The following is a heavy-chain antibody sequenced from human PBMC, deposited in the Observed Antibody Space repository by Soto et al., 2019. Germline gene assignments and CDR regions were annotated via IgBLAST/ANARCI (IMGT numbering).Heavy chain of an antibody. D-gene: IGHD3-3*01. Sequence: PSETLSLTCTVSGGSISSGGYYWSWIRQHPGKGLEWIGYIYYSGSTYYNPSLKSRVTISVDTSKNQFSLKLSSVTAADTAVYYCTTDYDFWSGSGYWGQGTLVTVSS. V-gene: IGHV4-31*03. CDR2: IYYSGST. CDR3: TTDYDFWSGSGY. CDR1: GGSISSGGYY. J-gene: IGHJ4*02.